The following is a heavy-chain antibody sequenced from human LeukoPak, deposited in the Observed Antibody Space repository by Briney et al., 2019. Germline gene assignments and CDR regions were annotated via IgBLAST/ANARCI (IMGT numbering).Heavy chain of an antibody. Sequence: ASVKVSCKASGYIFISYAMHWVRQAPGQRLEWMGWINAGNGNTKYSQKFQGRVTITRDTSASTVYMELSSLRSEDTAVYYCARHRPRHGDTADYWGQGTLVSVSS. D-gene: IGHD5-18*01. CDR2: INAGNGNT. CDR1: GYIFISYA. CDR3: ARHRPRHGDTADY. J-gene: IGHJ4*02. V-gene: IGHV1-3*01.